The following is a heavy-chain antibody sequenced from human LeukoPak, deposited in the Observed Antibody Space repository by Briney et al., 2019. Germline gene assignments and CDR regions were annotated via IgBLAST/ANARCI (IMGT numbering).Heavy chain of an antibody. CDR2: IYYSGST. V-gene: IGHV4-39*01. J-gene: IGHJ5*02. CDR1: GDSISSSSYS. Sequence: SETLSLTCTVSGDSISSSSYSWGWIRQPPGKGLEWIGSIYYSGSTYYNPSLTSRVTISGDTSKNQFSLKLSSVTAADTAVYYCARGFRAYGSGSYYTPIWFDPWGQGTLVTVSS. D-gene: IGHD3-10*01. CDR3: ARGFRAYGSGSYYTPIWFDP.